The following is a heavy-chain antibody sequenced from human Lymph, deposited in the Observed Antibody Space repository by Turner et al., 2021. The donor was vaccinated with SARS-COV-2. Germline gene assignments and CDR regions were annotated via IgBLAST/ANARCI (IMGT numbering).Heavy chain of an antibody. CDR2: NNPKRDNT. D-gene: IGHD1-26*01. Sequence: QVRLVRSVAGRRKHAASLQVSCKASGYTFTSYSMHSVRQAPGHVLECRGRNNPKRDNTSDANKFEDTTTIANKTLTSTVSMELSMLNCADTADDYWASEAPGGFDYWGQGTPVTVSS. J-gene: IGHJ4*02. CDR1: GYTFTSYS. V-gene: IGHV1-46*01. CDR3: ASEAPGGFDY.